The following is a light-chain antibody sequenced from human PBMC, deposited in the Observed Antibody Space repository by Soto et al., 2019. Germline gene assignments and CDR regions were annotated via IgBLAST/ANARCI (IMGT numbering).Light chain of an antibody. CDR3: QQYNSYRWT. CDR2: DAS. J-gene: IGKJ1*01. V-gene: IGKV1-5*01. Sequence: DIQMTQSPSTLSASVGDRVTITCRASQSISSWLAWYQQKPGKATKLLIYDASSLESGVPSRFSGSGPGTEFTLTISSLQPDDFATYYCQQYNSYRWTFGQGTKVDTK. CDR1: QSISSW.